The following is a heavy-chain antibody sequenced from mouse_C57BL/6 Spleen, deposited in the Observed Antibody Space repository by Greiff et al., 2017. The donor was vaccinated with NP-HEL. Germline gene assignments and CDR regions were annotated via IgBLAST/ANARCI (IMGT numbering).Heavy chain of an antibody. D-gene: IGHD2-1*01. CDR3: AREGEGNDYFDY. J-gene: IGHJ2*01. Sequence: VQLKQSGPGLVKPSQSLSLTCSVTGYSITSGYYWNWIRQFPGNKLEWMGYISYDGSNNYNPSLKNRISITRDTSKNQFFLKLNSVTTEDTATYYCAREGEGNDYFDYWGQGTTLTVSS. V-gene: IGHV3-6*01. CDR1: GYSITSGYY. CDR2: ISYDGSN.